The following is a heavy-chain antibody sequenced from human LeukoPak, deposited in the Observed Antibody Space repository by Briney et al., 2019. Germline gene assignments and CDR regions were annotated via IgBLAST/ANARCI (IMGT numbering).Heavy chain of an antibody. CDR2: IYSDGST. V-gene: IGHV3-53*01. CDR1: GFTVSSNY. J-gene: IGHJ3*02. CDR3: ARDSPIFDI. Sequence: AGGSLRLSCAASGFTVSSNYMSWVRQAPGKGLEWVSVIYSDGSTYYADSVKGRFTISRDNAKNSLYLQMNSLRAEDTAVYYCARDSPIFDIWGQGTMVTVSS.